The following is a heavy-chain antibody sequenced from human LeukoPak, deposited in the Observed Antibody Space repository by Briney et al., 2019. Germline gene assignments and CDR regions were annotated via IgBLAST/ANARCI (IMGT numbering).Heavy chain of an antibody. CDR3: ARGGAARLPSKTLDY. J-gene: IGHJ4*02. D-gene: IGHD6-6*01. Sequence: ASVKVSCKASGYTFTGYYMHWVRRAPGQGLEWMGWINPNSGGTHYAQKFQGRVTMTRDTSISTAYMELSRLRSDDTAVYYCARGGAARLPSKTLDYWGQGTLVTVSS. V-gene: IGHV1-2*02. CDR2: INPNSGGT. CDR1: GYTFTGYY.